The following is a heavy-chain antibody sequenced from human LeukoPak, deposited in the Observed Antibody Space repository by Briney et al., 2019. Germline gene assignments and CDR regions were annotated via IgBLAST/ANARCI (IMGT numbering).Heavy chain of an antibody. CDR1: GFTFSSYE. CDR3: VRAHHPGGWFDP. D-gene: IGHD3-10*01. Sequence: GGSLRLSCAASGFTFSSYEMNWVRQAPGKGLEWVSYISSSGSTIYYADSVKGRFTISRDNAKNSLYLQMNSLTAEDTAVHYCVRAHHPGGWFDPWGQGTLVTVSS. V-gene: IGHV3-48*03. CDR2: ISSSGSTI. J-gene: IGHJ5*02.